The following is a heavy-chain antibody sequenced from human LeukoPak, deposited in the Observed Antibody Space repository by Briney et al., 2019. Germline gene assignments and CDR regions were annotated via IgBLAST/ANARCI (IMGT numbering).Heavy chain of an antibody. CDR1: GGSFSGYY. J-gene: IGHJ4*02. D-gene: IGHD6-19*01. CDR3: ARGRVAGKPNDY. Sequence: SETLSLTCAVYGGSFSGYYWSWIRQPPGKGLEWIGEINHSGSTNYNPSLKSRVTISVDTSKNQFPLKLSSVTAADTAVYYCARGRVAGKPNDYWGQGTLVTVSS. CDR2: INHSGST. V-gene: IGHV4-34*01.